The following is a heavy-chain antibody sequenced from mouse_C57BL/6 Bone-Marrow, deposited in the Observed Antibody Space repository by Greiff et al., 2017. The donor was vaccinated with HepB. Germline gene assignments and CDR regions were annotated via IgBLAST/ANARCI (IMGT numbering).Heavy chain of an antibody. CDR3: AVNYLYAMDY. J-gene: IGHJ4*01. CDR1: GFSLTSYG. Sequence: QVQLKESGPGLVQPSQSLSITCTVSGFSLTSYGVHWVRQSPGKGLEWLGVIWSGGSTDYNAAFISRLSISKDNSKSQVFFKMNSLQADDTAIYYCAVNYLYAMDYWGQGTSVTVSS. V-gene: IGHV2-2*01. CDR2: IWSGGST. D-gene: IGHD5-5*01.